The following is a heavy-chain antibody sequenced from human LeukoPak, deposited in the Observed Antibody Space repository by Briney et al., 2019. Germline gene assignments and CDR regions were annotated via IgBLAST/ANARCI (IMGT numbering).Heavy chain of an antibody. J-gene: IGHJ4*02. Sequence: ASVKVSCKASGYDFTSVGITWVRRAPGQGLEWMGWISPYNGNTKYAQKFQGRVAMTTDTSTTTAYMELRGLRFNDTAVYYCARAGPGSGWYFDYWGQGTLVTVSS. CDR3: ARAGPGSGWYFDY. D-gene: IGHD6-19*01. CDR2: ISPYNGNT. CDR1: GYDFTSVG. V-gene: IGHV1-18*01.